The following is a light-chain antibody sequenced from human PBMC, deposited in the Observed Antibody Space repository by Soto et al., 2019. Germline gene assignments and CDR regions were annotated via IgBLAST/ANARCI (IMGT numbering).Light chain of an antibody. J-gene: IGKJ1*01. V-gene: IGKV3-20*01. CDR3: QQYDNSVWT. Sequence: EIVLTQSPGTLSLSPGERATLSCRASESVSRNYLAWYQQRPGQAPRLLIYGASSRATGIPDRFSGSGSGTDFTLTINRLEPEDLAVYYCQQYDNSVWTFGQGTKVEIK. CDR1: ESVSRNY. CDR2: GAS.